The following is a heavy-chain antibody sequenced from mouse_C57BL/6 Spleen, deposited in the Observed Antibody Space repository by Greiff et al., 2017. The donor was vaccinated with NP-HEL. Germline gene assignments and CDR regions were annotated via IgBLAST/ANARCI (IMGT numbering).Heavy chain of an antibody. CDR3: AREGSTVVADWYFDV. CDR1: GYTFTSYT. CDR2: INPSSGYT. V-gene: IGHV1-4*01. J-gene: IGHJ1*03. Sequence: QVQLQQSGAELARPGASVKMSCKASGYTFTSYTMHWVKQRPGQGLEWIGYINPSSGYTKYNQKFKDKATLTADKSSSTAYMQLSSLTSEDSAVYYCAREGSTVVADWYFDVWGTETTVTVSS. D-gene: IGHD1-1*01.